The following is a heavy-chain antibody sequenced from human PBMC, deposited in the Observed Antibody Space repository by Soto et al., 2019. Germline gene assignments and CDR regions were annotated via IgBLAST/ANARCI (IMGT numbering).Heavy chain of an antibody. CDR2: ISGSGGST. D-gene: IGHD6-13*01. CDR3: AKSLQLVLIGAGMDV. V-gene: IGHV3-23*01. CDR1: GFTFSSYA. Sequence: GSLRLSCAASGFTFSSYAMSWVRQAPGKGLEWVSAISGSGGSTYYADSVKGRFTISRDNSKNTLYLQMNSLRAEDTAVYYCAKSLQLVLIGAGMDVWGQGTTVTVSS. J-gene: IGHJ6*02.